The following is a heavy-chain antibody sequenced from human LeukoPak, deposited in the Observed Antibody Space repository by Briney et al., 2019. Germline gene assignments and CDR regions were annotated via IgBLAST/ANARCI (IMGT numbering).Heavy chain of an antibody. J-gene: IGHJ6*02. CDR2: ISGSGGST. D-gene: IGHD6-19*01. V-gene: IGHV3-23*01. CDR1: GFTFSSYA. Sequence: PGGSLRLSCAASGFTFSSYAMSWVRQAPGKGLEWVSAISGSGGSTYYAGSVKGRFTISRDNSKSTLYLQMNSLRAEDTAVHYCAKDLSYSSGWWAPANGYYYGMDVWGQGTTVTVSS. CDR3: AKDLSYSSGWWAPANGYYYGMDV.